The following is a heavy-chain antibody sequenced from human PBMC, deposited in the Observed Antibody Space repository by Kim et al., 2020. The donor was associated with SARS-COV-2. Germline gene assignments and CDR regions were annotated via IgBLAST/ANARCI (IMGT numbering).Heavy chain of an antibody. Sequence: GGSLRLSCAASGFTFSSYWMSWVRQAPGKGLEWVAKIKQDGSEKYYVDSVKGRFTISRDNAKNSLYLQMNSLRAEDTAVYYCARDQGSGSSFYYYYYGMDVWGQGTTVTVSS. D-gene: IGHD3-10*01. J-gene: IGHJ6*02. CDR1: GFTFSSYW. CDR2: IKQDGSEK. CDR3: ARDQGSGSSFYYYYYGMDV. V-gene: IGHV3-7*03.